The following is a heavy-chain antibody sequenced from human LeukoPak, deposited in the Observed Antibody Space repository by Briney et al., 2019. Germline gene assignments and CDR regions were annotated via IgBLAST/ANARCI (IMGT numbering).Heavy chain of an antibody. Sequence: GRSLRLSCAASGFTFSSYGMHWVRQAPGKGLEWVAVIWYDGSNKYYADSVKGRFTISRDNSKNTLYLQMNSLRAEDTAVYYCAKDLRNIRTLVDLQMIWGQGTLVIVSS. J-gene: IGHJ3*02. CDR2: IWYDGSNK. D-gene: IGHD2-8*02. CDR1: GFTFSSYG. CDR3: AKDLRNIRTLVDLQMI. V-gene: IGHV3-33*06.